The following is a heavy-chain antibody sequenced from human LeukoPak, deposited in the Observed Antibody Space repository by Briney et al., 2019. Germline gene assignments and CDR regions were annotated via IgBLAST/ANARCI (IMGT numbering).Heavy chain of an antibody. D-gene: IGHD3-3*01. Sequence: SETLSLTCTVSGYSITSAYYWGWIRQPPGKGLEWIGSFFLKGSTYYNPSLKSRVTISVDTPKNQFSLKLSSVTAADTAVYYCARGVNYWGQGTLVTVSS. CDR3: ARGVNY. CDR2: FFLKGST. CDR1: GYSITSAYY. V-gene: IGHV4-38-2*02. J-gene: IGHJ4*02.